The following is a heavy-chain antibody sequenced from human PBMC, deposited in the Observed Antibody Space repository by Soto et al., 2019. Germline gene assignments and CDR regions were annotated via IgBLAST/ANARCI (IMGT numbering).Heavy chain of an antibody. D-gene: IGHD3-22*01. J-gene: IGHJ5*02. Sequence: SETLSLTCAVYGGSFSGYYWSWIRQPPGKGLEWIGEINHSGSTNYDPSLKSRVTISVDTSKNQFSLKLSSVTAADTAVYYCARIYDSSGYYFDPWGQGTLVTVS. CDR3: ARIYDSSGYYFDP. CDR1: GGSFSGYY. V-gene: IGHV4-34*01. CDR2: INHSGST.